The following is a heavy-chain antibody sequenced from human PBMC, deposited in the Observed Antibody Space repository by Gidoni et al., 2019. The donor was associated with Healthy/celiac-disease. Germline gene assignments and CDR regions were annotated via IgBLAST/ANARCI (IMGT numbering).Heavy chain of an antibody. CDR1: GGSISRGGYY. D-gene: IGHD2-21*01. CDR2: IYYSGST. J-gene: IGHJ3*02. Sequence: QVQLQESGPGLVKPSQTLSLTCPVSGGSISRGGYYWSWIPQHPGQGLEWIGYIYYSGSTYYNPSLKSRVTISVDTSKNQFSLKLSSVTAADTAVYYCARAAYCGGDCYSQFAFDIWGQGTMVTVSS. CDR3: ARAAYCGGDCYSQFAFDI. V-gene: IGHV4-31*03.